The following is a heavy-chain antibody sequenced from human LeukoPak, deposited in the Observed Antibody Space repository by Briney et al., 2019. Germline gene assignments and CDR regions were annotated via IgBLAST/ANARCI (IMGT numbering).Heavy chain of an antibody. CDR1: GGSISTSSYY. CDR3: ARALVLHYYYMDV. CDR2: IYYSGST. Sequence: SETLSLTCTVSGGSISTSSYYWGWIRQPPGKGLEWIGSIYYSGSTYYNPSLKSRATISVDTSKNQFSLKLSSVTAADTAVYYCARALVLHYYYMDVWGKGTTVTVSS. D-gene: IGHD2-15*01. J-gene: IGHJ6*03. V-gene: IGHV4-39*07.